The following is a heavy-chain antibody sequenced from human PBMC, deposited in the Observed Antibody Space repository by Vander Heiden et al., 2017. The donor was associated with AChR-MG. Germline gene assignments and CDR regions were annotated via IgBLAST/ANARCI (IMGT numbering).Heavy chain of an antibody. CDR3: VAGVGSSEYDY. CDR1: GFTFSNCW. D-gene: IGHD1-26*01. J-gene: IGHJ4*02. V-gene: IGHV3-15*01. CDR2: ITRKIDGETA. Sequence: EVQLVESGGGLVKPGGSLRLSCAASGFTFSNCWMTWVRQAPGKGLEWVGRITRKIDGETANHAPSVKGRFTISRDDSKNTLYLEMNSLNTEDTAIYYCVAGVGSSEYDYWGQGTLVTVSS.